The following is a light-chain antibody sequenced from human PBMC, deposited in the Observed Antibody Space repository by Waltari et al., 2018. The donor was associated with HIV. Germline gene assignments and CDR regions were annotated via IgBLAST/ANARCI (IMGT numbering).Light chain of an antibody. J-gene: IGLJ3*02. CDR2: GNT. CDR3: QSYDISLSGWV. V-gene: IGLV1-40*01. Sequence: QSVLTQPPSVSGAPGQRVTISCTGSSSNIGAGYDVHWYQQFPGTAPKVLIYGNTYRPSGVPDRFSGSKSGSSASLLITGLQAEDDADYYCQSYDISLSGWVFG. CDR1: SSNIGAGYD.